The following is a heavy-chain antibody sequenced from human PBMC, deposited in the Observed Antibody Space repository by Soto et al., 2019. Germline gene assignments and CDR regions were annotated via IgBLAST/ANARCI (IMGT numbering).Heavy chain of an antibody. J-gene: IGHJ5*02. Sequence: SETLYLTCAVSGGSISSDGSSWSWIRQPPGKGLEWIGYIYDSGSSYYNPSLKSRVTISVDTSKNQFSLKLSSVTAADTAVYYCARVPGPWGQGTLVTVSS. CDR2: IYDSGSS. CDR3: ARVPGP. V-gene: IGHV4-30-2*01. D-gene: IGHD7-27*01. CDR1: GGSISSDGSS.